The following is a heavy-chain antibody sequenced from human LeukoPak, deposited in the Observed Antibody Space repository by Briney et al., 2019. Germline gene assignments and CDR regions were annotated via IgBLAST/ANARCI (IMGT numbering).Heavy chain of an antibody. J-gene: IGHJ3*02. Sequence: LSLTCTVPGASISSGGYFWSCIRQPAGQGLEWILRVYASGGTNYNPSLQSRVTISVDTSKNQFSLKLTSVTAADTAVYYCAVGNCPTTSCYPGVAFDIWGQGTMVTVSS. V-gene: IGHV4-61*02. CDR3: AVGNCPTTSCYPGVAFDI. CDR2: VYASGGT. D-gene: IGHD2-2*01. CDR1: GASISSGGYF.